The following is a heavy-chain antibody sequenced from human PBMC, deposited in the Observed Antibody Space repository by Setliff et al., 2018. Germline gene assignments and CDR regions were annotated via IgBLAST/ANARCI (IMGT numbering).Heavy chain of an antibody. CDR1: GGSISSDY. J-gene: IGHJ6*03. CDR3: ARSHYYASGNSHYYYMDV. CDR2: FYHSASS. Sequence: SETLSLTCNVSGGSISSDYWSWIRQPPGKALEWIGYFYHSASSNYNPSLKGRVTMSADTSKNQLYLSLTSVSVADTAMYYCARSHYYASGNSHYYYMDVWGKGTEVTISS. V-gene: IGHV4-59*08. D-gene: IGHD3-10*01.